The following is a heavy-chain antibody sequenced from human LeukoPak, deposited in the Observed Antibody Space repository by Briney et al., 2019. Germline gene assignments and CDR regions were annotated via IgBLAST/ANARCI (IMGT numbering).Heavy chain of an antibody. CDR3: ASAGSHDYGET. V-gene: IGHV1-2*02. CDR1: GYTFAGYY. Sequence: ASVKVSCKASGYTFAGYYVHWVRQAPGQGLEWMGWIKPNSGGTQYAQRFRGRVTMTRDTSITTAYMELTGLRSDDTAVYFCASAGSHDYGETWGQGTLVTVSS. CDR2: IKPNSGGT. J-gene: IGHJ4*02. D-gene: IGHD4-17*01.